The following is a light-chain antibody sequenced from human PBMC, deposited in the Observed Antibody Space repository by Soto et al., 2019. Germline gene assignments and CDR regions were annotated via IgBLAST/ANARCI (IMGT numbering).Light chain of an antibody. CDR3: QQSYSTPSIT. Sequence: DIQMTQSPSTLSASVGDRVTITCRASQSINSWLAWYQQKPGKAPNLLIYDASSLESGVPSRFSGSGSGTDFTLTISSLQPEDFATYYCQQSYSTPSITFGQGTRLEIK. J-gene: IGKJ5*01. CDR1: QSINSW. V-gene: IGKV1-5*01. CDR2: DAS.